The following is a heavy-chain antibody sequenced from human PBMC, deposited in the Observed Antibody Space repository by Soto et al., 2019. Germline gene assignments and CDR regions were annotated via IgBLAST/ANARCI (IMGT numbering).Heavy chain of an antibody. V-gene: IGHV4-30-2*01. CDR1: GGSISSGGYS. D-gene: IGHD2-2*01. CDR3: ARGYCSSTSCYVPARFDP. Sequence: PSEALSVTCAVAGGSISSGGYSWSWIRQPPGKGLEWIGYIYHSGSTYYNPSLKSRVTISVDRSKNQFSLKLSSVTAADTAVYYYARGYCSSTSCYVPARFDPWGQGTLVTVSS. J-gene: IGHJ5*02. CDR2: IYHSGST.